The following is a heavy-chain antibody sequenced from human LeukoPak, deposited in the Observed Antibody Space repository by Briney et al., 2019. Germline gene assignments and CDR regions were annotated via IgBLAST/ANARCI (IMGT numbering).Heavy chain of an antibody. D-gene: IGHD6-6*01. CDR2: ISSSSSYI. CDR1: GFTFSSYS. Sequence: PGGSLRLSCAASGFTFSSYSMNWVRQAPGKGLEWVSSISSSSSYIYYADSVKGRFTISRDNAKNSLYLQMNSLRAEDTAVYYCARVGVAARRTYYYYYMDVWGKGTTVTVSS. V-gene: IGHV3-21*01. CDR3: ARVGVAARRTYYYYYMDV. J-gene: IGHJ6*03.